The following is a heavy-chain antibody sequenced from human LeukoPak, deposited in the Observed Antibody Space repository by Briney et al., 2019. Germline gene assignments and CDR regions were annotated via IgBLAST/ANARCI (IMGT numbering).Heavy chain of an antibody. V-gene: IGHV3-23*01. J-gene: IGHJ5*01. CDR3: AKPVSGGLAVTADWFHP. CDR1: GFTFGDYA. Sequence: GRSLRLSCTGSGFTFGDYAISWVRQPPGKGLEWVSTINANSGTTSYAASVRGRFTISRDNSKNTLYLQVNTLRADDTATYYCAKPVSGGLAVTADWFHPWGQGTLVVVSS. D-gene: IGHD6-19*01. CDR2: INANSGTT.